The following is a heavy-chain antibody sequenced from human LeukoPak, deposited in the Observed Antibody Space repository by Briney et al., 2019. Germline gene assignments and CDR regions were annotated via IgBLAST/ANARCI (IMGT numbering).Heavy chain of an antibody. Sequence: ASVKVSCKASGYTFTSYGISWVRQAPGQGLEWMGWISAYNGNTNYAQKLQGRVTMTTDTSTSTAYMELRSLRSDDTAVYYCARDQPYYDSSGYCFDYWGQGTLVTVSX. J-gene: IGHJ4*02. CDR1: GYTFTSYG. CDR2: ISAYNGNT. D-gene: IGHD3-22*01. V-gene: IGHV1-18*01. CDR3: ARDQPYYDSSGYCFDY.